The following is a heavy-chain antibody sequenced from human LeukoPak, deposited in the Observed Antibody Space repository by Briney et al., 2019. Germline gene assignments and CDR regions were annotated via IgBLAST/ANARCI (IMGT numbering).Heavy chain of an antibody. CDR1: EYTLTSYY. Sequence: ASVKVSCKASEYTLTSYYLHWVRQAPGQGLEWMAIINPSGGSTSHAQKFQGRVTMTRDTSASTVYMELSSLRSEDTAVYYCTVGATLFDYWGQGTLVTVSS. CDR3: TVGATLFDY. J-gene: IGHJ4*02. D-gene: IGHD1-26*01. CDR2: INPSGGST. V-gene: IGHV1-46*01.